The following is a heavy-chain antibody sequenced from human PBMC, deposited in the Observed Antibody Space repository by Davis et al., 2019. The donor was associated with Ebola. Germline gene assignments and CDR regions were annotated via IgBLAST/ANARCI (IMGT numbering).Heavy chain of an antibody. CDR1: GYTFTSHA. CDR3: ARGGSYFGGYFDY. J-gene: IGHJ4*02. Sequence: AASVKVSCKASGYTFTSHAITWVRQAPGQGLEWMGRIIPILGIANYAQKFQGRVTITADKSTSTAYMQLSSLRSEDTAVYYCARGGSYFGGYFDYWGQGTLVTVSS. V-gene: IGHV1-69*04. CDR2: IIPILGIA. D-gene: IGHD1-26*01.